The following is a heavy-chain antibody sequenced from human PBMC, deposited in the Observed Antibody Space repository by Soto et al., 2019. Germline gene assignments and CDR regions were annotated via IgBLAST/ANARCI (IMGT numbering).Heavy chain of an antibody. CDR2: ISYDGMNK. J-gene: IGHJ4*02. V-gene: IGHV3-30*04. Sequence: QVQLVESGGGVVQPGRSLRLSCAASGFSFSDHALHWVRQAPGKGLEWVAVISYDGMNKRYADSVKGRFTLSRDNSKNLLNPPVNRLRGEDTAVFFCARDPIGTGGGYIDYWGQGTLVTVSS. CDR1: GFSFSDHA. CDR3: ARDPIGTGGGYIDY. D-gene: IGHD1-1*01.